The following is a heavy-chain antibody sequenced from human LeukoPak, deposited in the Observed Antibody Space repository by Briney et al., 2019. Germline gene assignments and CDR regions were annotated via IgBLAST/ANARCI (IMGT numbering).Heavy chain of an antibody. CDR1: GFTFSSYG. J-gene: IGHJ6*03. V-gene: IGHV3-30*18. CDR3: VKNMVRGLYMDV. Sequence: GGSLRLSCAASGFTFSSYGMHWVRQAPGKGLEWVAVISYDGSNKYYADSVKGRFTISRDNSKNTLYLQVNSLRAEDTAVYYCVKNMVRGLYMDVWGKGTTVTVSS. CDR2: ISYDGSNK. D-gene: IGHD3-10*01.